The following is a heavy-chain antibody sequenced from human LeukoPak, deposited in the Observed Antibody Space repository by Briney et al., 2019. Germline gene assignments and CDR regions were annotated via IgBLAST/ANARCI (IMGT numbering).Heavy chain of an antibody. J-gene: IGHJ4*02. CDR1: GYTFTSYG. V-gene: IGHV1-18*01. D-gene: IGHD6-19*01. CDR2: ISAYNGNT. CDR3: ARGNAGYSSGWYTN. Sequence: ASVKVSCKASGYTFTSYGISWVRQAPGQGLEWMGWISAYNGNTNYAQKLQGRVTMTRNTSISTAYMELSSLRSEDTAVYYCARGNAGYSSGWYTNWGQGTLVTVSS.